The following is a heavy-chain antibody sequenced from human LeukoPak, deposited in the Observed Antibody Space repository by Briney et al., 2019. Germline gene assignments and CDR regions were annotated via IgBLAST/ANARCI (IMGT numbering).Heavy chain of an antibody. J-gene: IGHJ5*02. CDR3: ARDHSYYGSGSSPRFDP. V-gene: IGHV1-69*06. D-gene: IGHD3-10*01. Sequence: EASVKVSCKASGGTFSSYAISWVRQAPGQGLEWMGGIIPIFGTANYAQKFQGRVTITADKSTSTAYMELSSLRSGDTAVYYCARDHSYYGSGSSPRFDPWGQGTLVTVSS. CDR1: GGTFSSYA. CDR2: IIPIFGTA.